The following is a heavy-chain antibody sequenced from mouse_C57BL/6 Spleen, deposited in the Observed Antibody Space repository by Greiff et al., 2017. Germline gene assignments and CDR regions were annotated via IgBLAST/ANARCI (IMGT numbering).Heavy chain of an antibody. CDR1: GFTFSDYY. Sequence: EVKLVESEGGLVQPGSSMKLSCTASGFTFSDYYMAWVRQVPEKGLEWVANINYDGSSTYYLDSLKSRFIISRDNAKNILYLQMSSLKSEDTATYYCARQLRPHYFDYWGQGTTLTVSS. CDR3: ARQLRPHYFDY. D-gene: IGHD2-4*01. V-gene: IGHV5-16*01. CDR2: INYDGSST. J-gene: IGHJ2*01.